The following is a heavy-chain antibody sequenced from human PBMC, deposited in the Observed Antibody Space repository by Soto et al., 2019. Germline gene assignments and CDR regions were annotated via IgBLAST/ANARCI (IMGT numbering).Heavy chain of an antibody. CDR3: TKESHGAISSPTHDY. CDR1: GFSFSSSA. D-gene: IGHD6-6*01. Sequence: VQLWDSGGGLVQPGGSLRLSCAASGFSFSSSAMSWVRQAPGKRLEWVSTFRESGGTTHYADPVKGRFTISRDTSNNILFLQRNSLRAEDTDIYYCTKESHGAISSPTHDYWGQGTLVTVSS. V-gene: IGHV3-23*01. J-gene: IGHJ4*02. CDR2: FRESGGTT.